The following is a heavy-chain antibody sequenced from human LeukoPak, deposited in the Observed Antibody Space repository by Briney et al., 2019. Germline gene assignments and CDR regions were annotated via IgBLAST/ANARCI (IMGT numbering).Heavy chain of an antibody. J-gene: IGHJ3*02. CDR1: GFTFSSYE. CDR2: ISSSGTTL. V-gene: IGHV3-48*03. D-gene: IGHD3-22*01. CDR3: ARDYYDSGGYYNLDAFDI. Sequence: PGGSLRLSCAASGFTFSSYEMNWVRQAPEKGLEWVSYISSSGTTLYYADSVKGRFTTSRDNAKNSLYLQMNSLRAEDTAVYYCARDYYDSGGYYNLDAFDIWGQGTMVTVSS.